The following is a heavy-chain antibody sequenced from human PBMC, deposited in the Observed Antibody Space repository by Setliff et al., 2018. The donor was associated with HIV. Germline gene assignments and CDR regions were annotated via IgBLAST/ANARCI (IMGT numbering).Heavy chain of an antibody. Sequence: PSETLSLTCTVSGGSISSGAYYWTWIRQHPGKGLEWIGYIYYSGSTYYNPSLKSRVNISVDTSKNQFSLKLSSVTAADTAVYYCARRMSSGGYYDYWGQGTLVTVSS. D-gene: IGHD3-22*01. V-gene: IGHV4-31*03. CDR3: ARRMSSGGYYDY. CDR2: IYYSGST. CDR1: GGSISSGAYY. J-gene: IGHJ4*02.